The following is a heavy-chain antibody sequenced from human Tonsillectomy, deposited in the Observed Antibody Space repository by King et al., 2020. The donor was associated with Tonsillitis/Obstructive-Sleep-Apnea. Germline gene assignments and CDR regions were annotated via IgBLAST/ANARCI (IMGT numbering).Heavy chain of an antibody. CDR3: ARGQGLVTEPRFDP. V-gene: IGHV3-33*01. D-gene: IGHD3/OR15-3a*01. CDR1: GFTFSSYG. J-gene: IGHJ5*02. CDR2: IWYDGSNK. Sequence: VQLVESGGGVVQPGRSLRLSCAASGFTFSSYGMHWVRQAPGKGLEWVAVIWYDGSNKYYADSVKGRFTISRDNSKNTLYLQMNSLRAEDTAVYYCARGQGLVTEPRFDPWGQGTLVTVSS.